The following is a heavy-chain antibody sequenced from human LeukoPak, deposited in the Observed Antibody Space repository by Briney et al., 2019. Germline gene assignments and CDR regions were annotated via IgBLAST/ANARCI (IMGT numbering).Heavy chain of an antibody. D-gene: IGHD2-2*01. CDR3: ARGNYGVPAAIRPPDY. CDR2: IIPIFGTA. CDR1: GGTFSSYA. Sequence: SVKVSCKASGGTFSSYAISWVRQAPGQGLEWMGGIIPIFGTANYAQKFQGRVTITADESTSTAYMELSSLGSEDTAVYYCARGNYGVPAAIRPPDYWGQGTLVTVSS. J-gene: IGHJ4*02. V-gene: IGHV1-69*13.